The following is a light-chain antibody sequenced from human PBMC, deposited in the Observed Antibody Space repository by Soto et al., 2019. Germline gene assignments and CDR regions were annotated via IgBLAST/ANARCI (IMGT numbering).Light chain of an antibody. CDR1: NSNIGAGYD. CDR3: QSYDSSLSGWV. CDR2: GNS. J-gene: IGLJ3*02. V-gene: IGLV1-40*01. Sequence: QLVLTQPPSVSGAPGQRVTISCTGYNSNIGAGYDVHWYQQLPGTAPKLLIYGNSNRPSGVPDRFSASKSGTSASLANTGLQAEDEADYYCQSYDSSLSGWVFGGGTKVTVL.